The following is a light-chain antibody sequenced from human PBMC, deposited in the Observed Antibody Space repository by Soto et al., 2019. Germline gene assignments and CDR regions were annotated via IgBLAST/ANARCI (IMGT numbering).Light chain of an antibody. CDR1: SSNIGNTY. J-gene: IGLJ1*01. CDR2: DNN. Sequence: QSVLTQPPSVSAALGQKVTISCSGSSSNIGNTYVSWYQQLPGTAPKLLIYDNNKRPSGIPDRFSDSKSGTSATLAITGLQTGDEADYYCGTWDSRLSAYVFGTGTKLTVL. CDR3: GTWDSRLSAYV. V-gene: IGLV1-51*01.